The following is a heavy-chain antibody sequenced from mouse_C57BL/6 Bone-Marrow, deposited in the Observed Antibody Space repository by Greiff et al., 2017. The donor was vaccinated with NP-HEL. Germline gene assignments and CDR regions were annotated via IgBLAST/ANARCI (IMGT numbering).Heavy chain of an antibody. Sequence: VQLQQSGTVLARPGASVKMSCKTSGYTFTSYWMHWVKQRPGQGLEWIGAIYPGNSDTSYNQKFKGKAKLTAVTSASTAYMELSSLTNEDSAVYYCTRTSTRVGAPYAMDYWGQGTSVTVSS. D-gene: IGHD1-1*01. CDR1: GYTFTSYW. CDR3: TRTSTRVGAPYAMDY. V-gene: IGHV1-5*01. J-gene: IGHJ4*01. CDR2: IYPGNSDT.